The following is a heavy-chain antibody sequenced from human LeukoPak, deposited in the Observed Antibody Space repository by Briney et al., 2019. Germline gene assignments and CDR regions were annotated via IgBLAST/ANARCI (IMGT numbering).Heavy chain of an antibody. V-gene: IGHV4-59*08. D-gene: IGHD5-24*01. Sequence: SETPSLTCTVSGDSISSYYWSWIRQPPGKGLEWIGYIHYSGSTKYNASLKSRVTISLDTSKNQFSLKLSSVTAADTAVYSCARQSGGSYNSGVFDIWGQGTMVTVSS. J-gene: IGHJ3*02. CDR3: ARQSGGSYNSGVFDI. CDR1: GDSISSYY. CDR2: IHYSGST.